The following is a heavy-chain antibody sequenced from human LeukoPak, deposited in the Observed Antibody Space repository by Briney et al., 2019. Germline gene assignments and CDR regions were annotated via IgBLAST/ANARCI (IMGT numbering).Heavy chain of an antibody. J-gene: IGHJ4*02. V-gene: IGHV4-59*12. D-gene: IGHD1-1*01. CDR1: GGSISSYY. CDR2: IYYSGST. CDR3: ARGGVRPPAPPDY. Sequence: SETLSLTCTVSGGSISSYYWSWIRQPPGKGLEWIGYIYYSGSTNYNPSLKSRVTISVDTSKNQFSLKLSSVTAADTAVYYCARGGVRPPAPPDYWGQGTLVTVSS.